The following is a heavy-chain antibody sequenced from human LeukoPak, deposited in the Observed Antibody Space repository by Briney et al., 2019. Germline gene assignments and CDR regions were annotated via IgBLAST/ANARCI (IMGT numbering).Heavy chain of an antibody. CDR1: GFTVSSDY. CDR3: ARINYYDGSGSYTEFFDY. J-gene: IGHJ4*02. V-gene: IGHV3-53*01. CDR2: IYSSGRT. D-gene: IGHD3-22*01. Sequence: PGGSLRLSCAASGFTVSSDYMSWVRQAPGKGLEWVSVIYSSGRTNYADSVRGRFTISRDNSKNTLYLQMNSLTAEDTAVYYCARINYYDGSGSYTEFFDYWGQGTLVTVSS.